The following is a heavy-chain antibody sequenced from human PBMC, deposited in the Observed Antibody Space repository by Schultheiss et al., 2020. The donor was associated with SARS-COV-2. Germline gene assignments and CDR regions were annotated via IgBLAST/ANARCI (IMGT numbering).Heavy chain of an antibody. CDR2: INSDGSST. CDR3: ATDGLDYGSGSYSGW. D-gene: IGHD3-10*01. CDR1: GFTFSSYA. Sequence: GGSLRLSCAASGFTFSSYAMHWVRQAPGKGLVWVSRINSDGSSTSYADSVKGRFTISRDNSKNTLYLQMNSLRAEDTAVYYCATDGLDYGSGSYSGWWGQGTLVTVSA. V-gene: IGHV3-74*01. J-gene: IGHJ4*02.